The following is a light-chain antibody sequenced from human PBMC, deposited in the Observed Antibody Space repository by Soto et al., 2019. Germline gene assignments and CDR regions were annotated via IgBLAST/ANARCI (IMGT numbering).Light chain of an antibody. V-gene: IGKV1-9*01. CDR1: QAITNN. CDR2: EES. CDR3: PQVKSYPRT. J-gene: IGKJ4*01. Sequence: DIHLTQSPSSLSASVGDRVTITCRASQAITNNLAWYQQKPGNPPKLLIYEESTLHSGVPSRFSGRKVGTQFILTIDSLQPEDFATYYCPQVKSYPRTFGGGTKVDIX.